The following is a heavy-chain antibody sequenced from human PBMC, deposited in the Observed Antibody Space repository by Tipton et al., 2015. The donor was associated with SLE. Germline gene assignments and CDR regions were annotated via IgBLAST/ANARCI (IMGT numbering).Heavy chain of an antibody. D-gene: IGHD2-8*02. CDR3: GGWWHDAFDI. J-gene: IGHJ3*02. Sequence: LRLSCTVSGGSISSYYLSWIRQPPGKGLEWIGYIYYSGSTNYNPSLKSRVTISVDTSKNQFSLKLSSVTAADTAVYYCGGWWHDAFDIWGQGTMVTVSS. CDR2: IYYSGST. V-gene: IGHV4-59*01. CDR1: GGSISSYY.